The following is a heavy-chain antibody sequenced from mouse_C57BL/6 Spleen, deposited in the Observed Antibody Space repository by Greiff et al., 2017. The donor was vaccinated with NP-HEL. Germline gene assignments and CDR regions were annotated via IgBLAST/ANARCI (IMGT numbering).Heavy chain of an antibody. CDR1: GYTFTSYW. V-gene: IGHV1-53*01. CDR2: INPSNGGT. D-gene: IGHD2-4*01. J-gene: IGHJ4*01. CDR3: ARGDPYEYDGYYYAMDY. Sequence: QVQLQQPGTELVKPGASVKLSCKASGYTFTSYWMHWVKQRPGQGLEWIGNINPSNGGTNYNEKFKSKATLTVDKSSSTAYMQLSSLISEDSAVYYCARGDPYEYDGYYYAMDYWGKGTSVTVSS.